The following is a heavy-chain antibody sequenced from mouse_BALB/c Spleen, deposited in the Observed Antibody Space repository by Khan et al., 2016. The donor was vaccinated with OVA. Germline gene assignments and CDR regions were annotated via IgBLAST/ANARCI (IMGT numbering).Heavy chain of an antibody. Sequence: QVQLKQSGAELVRPGVSVKISCKGSDYTFTDYAMHWVKQSHSKSLEWIGVISTYYGDATYNQKFKGKATMTVDKSSSTAYMVLARLTSEDSAIFNGTRGSGKFRLAYWGQGTLVTVSA. CDR3: TRGSGKFRLAY. CDR1: DYTFTDYA. V-gene: IGHV1S137*01. D-gene: IGHD1-3*01. CDR2: ISTYYGDA. J-gene: IGHJ3*01.